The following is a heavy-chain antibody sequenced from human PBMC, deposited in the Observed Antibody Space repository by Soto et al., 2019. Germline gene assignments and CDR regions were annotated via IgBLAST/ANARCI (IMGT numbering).Heavy chain of an antibody. CDR2: VSAYNGNT. J-gene: IGHJ4*02. V-gene: IGHV1-18*04. CDR3: ERHWPDIASGSSWNDQ. Sequence: QVQLVQSGAEVKKPGASVKVACKSSGYTFSRHGFSWVRQAPGQGLEWVGWVSAYNGNTHYAPRFQGRVTMTIDTSTSTGDMELRSLKTDDTAVYYWERHWPDIASGSSWNDQWGQGTLVTVSS. D-gene: IGHD3-10*01. CDR1: GYTFSRHG.